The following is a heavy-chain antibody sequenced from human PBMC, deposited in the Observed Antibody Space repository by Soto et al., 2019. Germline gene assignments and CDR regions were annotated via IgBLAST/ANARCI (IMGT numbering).Heavy chain of an antibody. CDR2: INQSGGT. Sequence: QVQLQQWGAGLLKPSETLSLTCAVYAGSFSDNYWTWIRQPPGMGLEWIGEINQSGGTNYNPSLKSRVTISVDTSKNQFSLRLSSLTAADTAVYYCARGLTYCSSSTCAETRFDPWGQGTLVTVSS. CDR1: AGSFSDNY. D-gene: IGHD2-2*01. J-gene: IGHJ5*02. CDR3: ARGLTYCSSSTCAETRFDP. V-gene: IGHV4-34*01.